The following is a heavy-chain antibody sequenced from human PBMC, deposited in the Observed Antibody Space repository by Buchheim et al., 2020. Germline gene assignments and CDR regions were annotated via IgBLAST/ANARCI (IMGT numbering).Heavy chain of an antibody. V-gene: IGHV3-30*04. CDR2: ISYDGSNK. D-gene: IGHD3-22*01. CDR1: GFTFSSYA. CDR3: ARERGPYYDSSGFDY. J-gene: IGHJ4*02. Sequence: QVQLVESGGGVVQPGRSLRLSCAASGFTFSSYAMHWVRQAPGKGLEWVAVISYDGSNKYYADSVKGRFTISRDNSKNTLYLQMNSLRAEDTAVYYCARERGPYYDSSGFDYWGQGTL.